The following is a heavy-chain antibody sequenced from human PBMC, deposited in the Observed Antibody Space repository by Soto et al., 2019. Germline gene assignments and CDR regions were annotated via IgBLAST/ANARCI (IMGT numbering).Heavy chain of an antibody. CDR1: GGSLNTFY. V-gene: IGHV4-4*07. CDR2: IFSSGIT. Sequence: SLTCTVSGGSLNTFYWRWVRQPAGKGLELIGRIFSSGITSFNPSLESRVAMSVDTSKNHFSLNLSSVTAADMAVYYCAREGSYSAYNFAHGIQLWSFDFWGQGALVTVSS. CDR3: AREGSYSAYNFAHGIQLWSFDF. J-gene: IGHJ4*02. D-gene: IGHD5-12*01.